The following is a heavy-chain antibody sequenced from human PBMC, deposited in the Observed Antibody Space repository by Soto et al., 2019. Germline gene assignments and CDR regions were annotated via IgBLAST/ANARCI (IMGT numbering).Heavy chain of an antibody. CDR2: LSASGRT. V-gene: IGHV4-4*07. CDR3: ARGMGRYFDI. Sequence: SETLSLTCAISGDSIGNFYWSWIRQPAGKGLESLGRLSASGRTNYSPSLQGRVTMSLDRSKNRFSLRLTSVSAADTAVYFCARGMGRYFDIWGRGTLVTVSS. J-gene: IGHJ2*01. CDR1: GDSIGNFY. D-gene: IGHD2-8*01.